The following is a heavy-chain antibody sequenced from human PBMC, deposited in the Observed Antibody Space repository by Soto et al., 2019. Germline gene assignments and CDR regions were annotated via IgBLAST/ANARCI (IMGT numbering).Heavy chain of an antibody. CDR3: ARGLMSGNYYSGGSYYFDY. J-gene: IGHJ4*02. CDR1: GGSFSGYY. CDR2: INDSGST. V-gene: IGHV4-34*01. Sequence: QVQLQQWGAGLLKPSETLSLTCAVYGGSFSGYYWSWIRQSPGKGLEWIGQINDSGSTNYNPSLKSRVPIFLHTSMIQLSLELSSVTAADTAVYYCARGLMSGNYYSGGSYYFDYWGLGTLVTVSS. D-gene: IGHD1-26*01.